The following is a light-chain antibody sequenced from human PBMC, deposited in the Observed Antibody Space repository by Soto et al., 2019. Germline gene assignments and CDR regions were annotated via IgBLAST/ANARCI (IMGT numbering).Light chain of an antibody. Sequence: DIVMTQSPHSLAVSLGERAAINCKSSQSVLYSSTNKNYLTWYQQKPGQPPNLLIYWASTRESGVPDRFSGSGSGTDFTLTITSLQAEDVAVYYCQQYYSHPYTFGQGTKLEIK. V-gene: IGKV4-1*01. CDR2: WAS. CDR3: QQYYSHPYT. J-gene: IGKJ2*01. CDR1: QSVLYSSTNKNY.